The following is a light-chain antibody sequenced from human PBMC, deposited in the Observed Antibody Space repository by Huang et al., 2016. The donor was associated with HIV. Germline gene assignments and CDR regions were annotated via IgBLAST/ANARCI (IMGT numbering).Light chain of an antibody. CDR3: MQGIHFPCT. V-gene: IGKV2-29*02. CDR1: QSLLHSDGKTY. CDR2: EVS. J-gene: IGKJ2*02. Sequence: DIVMTQTPLSLSVTPGQPAFISCKSSQSLLHSDGKTYLSWYLQKPGQSPQLLIYEVSFRFSGVPERFSGSGSGTDFTLKISRVEAEDVGVYYCMQGIHFPCTFGQGTKLEI.